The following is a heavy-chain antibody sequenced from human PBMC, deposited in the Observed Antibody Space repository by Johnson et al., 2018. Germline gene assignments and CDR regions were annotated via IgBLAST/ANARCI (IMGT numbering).Heavy chain of an antibody. CDR1: GASITDYY. Sequence: QVQLQESGPGLVKPSEPLSLTCTVSGASITDYYWSWIRQSPGEGLEWIGFIFYRGNTNYNPSLKSRATMSVDTYKNQFSLKLNSVTAADPAVYSCARVLTPRILVGVPNWLDPWGQGALVTVSS. CDR2: IFYRGNT. J-gene: IGHJ5*02. D-gene: IGHD3-22*01. V-gene: IGHV4-59*01. CDR3: ARVLTPRILVGVPNWLDP.